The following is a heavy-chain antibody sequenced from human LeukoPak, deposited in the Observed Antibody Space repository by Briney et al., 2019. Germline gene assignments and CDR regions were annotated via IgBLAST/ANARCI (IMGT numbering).Heavy chain of an antibody. Sequence: ASVKVSCKASGYTFTSYGIRWVRQATGQGLEWMGWMNPNSGNTGYAQKFQGRVTITRNTSISTAYMELSSLRSEDTAVYYCARAEAYCGGDCYSDWFDPWGQGTLVTVSS. V-gene: IGHV1-8*03. D-gene: IGHD2-21*01. CDR1: GYTFTSYG. J-gene: IGHJ5*02. CDR3: ARAEAYCGGDCYSDWFDP. CDR2: MNPNSGNT.